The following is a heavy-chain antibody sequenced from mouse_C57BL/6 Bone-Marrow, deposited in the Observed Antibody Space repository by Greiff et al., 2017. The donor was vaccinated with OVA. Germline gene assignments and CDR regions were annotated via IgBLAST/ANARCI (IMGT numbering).Heavy chain of an antibody. D-gene: IGHD2-3*01. Sequence: EVQLVESGPGMVKPSQSLSLTCTVTGYSITSGYDWHWIRHFPGNKLEWMGYISYSGSTNYNPSLKSRISITHDTSKNHFFLKLNSVTTEDTATYYCARDDGYYLFAYWGQGTLVTVSA. V-gene: IGHV3-1*01. CDR1: GYSITSGYD. CDR2: ISYSGST. CDR3: ARDDGYYLFAY. J-gene: IGHJ3*01.